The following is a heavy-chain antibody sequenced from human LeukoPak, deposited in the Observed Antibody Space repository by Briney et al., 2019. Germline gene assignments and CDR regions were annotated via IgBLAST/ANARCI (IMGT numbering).Heavy chain of an antibody. J-gene: IGHJ4*02. CDR1: GGSISSYY. V-gene: IGHV4-59*01. CDR3: ARGNYGSGSYYNAPGLFDY. Sequence: PSETLSLTCTVSGGSISSYYWSWIRQPPGKGLEWIGYIYYSGSTNYNPSLKSRVTISVDTSKNQFSLKLSSVTAADTAVYYCARGNYGSGSYYNAPGLFDYWAREPWSPSPQ. D-gene: IGHD3-10*01. CDR2: IYYSGST.